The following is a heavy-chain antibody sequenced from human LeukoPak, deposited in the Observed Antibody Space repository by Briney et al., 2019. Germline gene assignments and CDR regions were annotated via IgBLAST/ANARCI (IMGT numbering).Heavy chain of an antibody. J-gene: IGHJ4*02. CDR3: AKGSIYGDYGDFDH. D-gene: IGHD4-17*01. Sequence: GGSLRLSCAASGFSFDFSGYAMSWVRQAPGKGLEWVSGINRIGTSLYYADSVKGRFTISRDNSDNTLYLQMNSLRADDTAVYYCAKGSIYGDYGDFDHWGQGTLVTVSS. V-gene: IGHV3-23*05. CDR2: INRIGTSL. CDR1: GFSFDFSGYA.